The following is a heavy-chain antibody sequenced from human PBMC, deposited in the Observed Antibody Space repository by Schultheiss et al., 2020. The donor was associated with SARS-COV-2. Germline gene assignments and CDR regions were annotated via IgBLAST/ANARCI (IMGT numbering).Heavy chain of an antibody. CDR1: GFTFSSYA. D-gene: IGHD3-10*01. Sequence: SCAASGFTFSSYAMSWVRQAPGKGLEWVGRIKSKTDGGTTDYAAPVKGRFTISRDDSKNTLYLQMNSLKTEDTAVYYCTTLIRGSFDYWGQGTLVTVSS. CDR2: IKSKTDGGTT. J-gene: IGHJ4*02. V-gene: IGHV3-15*01. CDR3: TTLIRGSFDY.